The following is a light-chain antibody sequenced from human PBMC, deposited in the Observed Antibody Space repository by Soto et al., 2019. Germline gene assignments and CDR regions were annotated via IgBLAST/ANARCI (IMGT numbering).Light chain of an antibody. V-gene: IGLV2-8*01. Sequence: QLVLTQPPSASGSPGQSVTISCTGTSSDVGGYNYVSWYQQYPGKAPKLMIYEVNKRPSGVPDRFSGSKSGNTASLTVSGLQAEDEADYYCSSYAGSILYVFGTGTKLTVL. CDR2: EVN. CDR1: SSDVGGYNY. CDR3: SSYAGSILYV. J-gene: IGLJ1*01.